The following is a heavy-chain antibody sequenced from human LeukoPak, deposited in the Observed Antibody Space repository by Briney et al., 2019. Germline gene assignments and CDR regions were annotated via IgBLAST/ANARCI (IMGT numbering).Heavy chain of an antibody. D-gene: IGHD2-2*01. Sequence: GGSLRLSCAASGNYWMHWVRQVPGKGLVWVSHINSDGSWTSYADSVKGRFTISKDNAKNTLYLQMNSLRAEDTAIYYCARESRRLCSSTSCSYHYFDYWGQGTLVTVSS. J-gene: IGHJ4*02. V-gene: IGHV3-74*01. CDR2: INSDGSWT. CDR1: GNYW. CDR3: ARESRRLCSSTSCSYHYFDY.